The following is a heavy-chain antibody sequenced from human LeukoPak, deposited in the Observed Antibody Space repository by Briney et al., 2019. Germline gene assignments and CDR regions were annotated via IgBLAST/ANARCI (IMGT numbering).Heavy chain of an antibody. D-gene: IGHD6-19*01. CDR1: GYTFTGYY. CDR2: IIPIFGTA. V-gene: IGHV1-69*13. Sequence: SVKVSCKASGYTFTGYYMHWVRQAPGQGLEWMGGIIPIFGTANYAQKFQGRVTITADESTSTAYMELSSLRSEDTAVYYCASGRIAVAGPAYYYYGMDVWGQGTTVTVSS. J-gene: IGHJ6*02. CDR3: ASGRIAVAGPAYYYYGMDV.